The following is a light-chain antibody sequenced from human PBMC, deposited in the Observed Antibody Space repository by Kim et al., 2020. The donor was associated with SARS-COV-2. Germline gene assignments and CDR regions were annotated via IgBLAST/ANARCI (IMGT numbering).Light chain of an antibody. Sequence: GQSVTITCTGTSRDIGSYHRVSWYRQPPGSAPKLIIFDVTERPSGVPDRFSGSKSDTTAPLTISGLQPEDEADYYCSSYTLRTTWVFGGGTQLTVL. CDR1: SRDIGSYHR. J-gene: IGLJ3*02. V-gene: IGLV2-18*02. CDR2: DVT. CDR3: SSYTLRTTWV.